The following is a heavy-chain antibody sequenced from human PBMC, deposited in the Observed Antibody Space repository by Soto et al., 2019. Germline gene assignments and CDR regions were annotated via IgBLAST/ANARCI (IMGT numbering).Heavy chain of an antibody. CDR1: GFTFSSYW. CDR2: INSDGSST. CDR3: ARDLAPDRITIFGVVYYYGMDV. J-gene: IGHJ6*02. D-gene: IGHD3-3*01. V-gene: IGHV3-74*01. Sequence: PGGSLRLSCAASGFTFSSYWMHWVRQAPGKGLVWVSRINSDGSSTSYADSVKGRFTISRDNAKNTLYLQMNSLRAEDTAVYYCARDLAPDRITIFGVVYYYGMDVWGQGTTVTVSS.